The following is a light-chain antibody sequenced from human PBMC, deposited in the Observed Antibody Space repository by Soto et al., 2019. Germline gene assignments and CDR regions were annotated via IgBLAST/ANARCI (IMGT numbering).Light chain of an antibody. CDR1: PSVSSSY. J-gene: IGKJ5*01. V-gene: IGKV3-20*01. Sequence: IVFTQYPSNLSLSPGERATLSFQARPSVSSSYLAWDQQKPGQAPRLLIYGASSRATGVPDRFSGSGSGTDFTLTISSLEPEDFAVYYCQQYNTWRSIPFGQGTRLEI. CDR2: GAS. CDR3: QQYNTWRSIP.